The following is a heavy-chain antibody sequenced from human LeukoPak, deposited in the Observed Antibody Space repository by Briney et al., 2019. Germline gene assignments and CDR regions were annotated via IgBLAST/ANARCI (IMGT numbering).Heavy chain of an antibody. J-gene: IGHJ4*02. V-gene: IGHV4-59*06. Sequence: SETLSLTCTVHGGSFSGYYWSWIRQPPGKGLEWIGYIYYSGSTYYNPSLKSRVTISVDTSKNQFSLKLSSVTAADTAVYYCASSRGGSYYFDYWGQGTLVTVSS. D-gene: IGHD1-26*01. CDR3: ASSRGGSYYFDY. CDR2: IYYSGST. CDR1: GGSFSGYY.